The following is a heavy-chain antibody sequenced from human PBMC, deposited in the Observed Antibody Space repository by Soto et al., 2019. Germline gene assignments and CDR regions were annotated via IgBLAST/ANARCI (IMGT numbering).Heavy chain of an antibody. J-gene: IGHJ4*02. D-gene: IGHD2-8*02. CDR2: FTPILGVA. V-gene: IGHV1-69*02. CDR3: ARPSTTATGGVEH. Sequence: QVQLVQSGAEVQQPGSSVKVSCKASGVTFNNSTVNWVRQAPGQGLEWMGRFTPILGVANNAQKFQGRLTISVEKSTSTAYMELSSLPSEDTAVYYWARPSTTATGGVEHWGQGTLVIVSS. CDR1: GVTFNNST.